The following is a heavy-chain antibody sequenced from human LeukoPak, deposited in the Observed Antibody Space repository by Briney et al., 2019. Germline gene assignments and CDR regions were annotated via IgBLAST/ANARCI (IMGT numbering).Heavy chain of an antibody. Sequence: GASVKVSCKASGYTFTGYFIHWVRQAPGQGLEWMGWISPNSGGTNYAQKFQGRVTMTRDTSISTAYMELSSLRSDDTAVYYCAQIQLWTGGGPRDYWGQGTLVTVSS. J-gene: IGHJ4*02. CDR2: ISPNSGGT. D-gene: IGHD5-18*01. V-gene: IGHV1-2*02. CDR3: AQIQLWTGGGPRDY. CDR1: GYTFTGYF.